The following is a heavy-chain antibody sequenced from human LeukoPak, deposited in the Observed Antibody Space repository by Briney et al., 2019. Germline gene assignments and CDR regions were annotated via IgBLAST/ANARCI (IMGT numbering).Heavy chain of an antibody. V-gene: IGHV4-34*01. D-gene: IGHD3-22*01. CDR3: ARVDSSGYWVDY. Sequence: SETLSLTCTVSGDSISGYYWSWIRQPPGKGLEWIGEINHSGSTNYNPSLKSRVTISVDTSKNQFSLKLSSVTAADTAVYYCARVDSSGYWVDYWGQGTLVTVSS. CDR1: GDSISGYY. CDR2: INHSGST. J-gene: IGHJ4*02.